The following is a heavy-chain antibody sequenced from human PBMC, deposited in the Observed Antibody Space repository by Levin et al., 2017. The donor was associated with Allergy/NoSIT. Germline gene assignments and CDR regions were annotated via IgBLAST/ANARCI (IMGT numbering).Heavy chain of an antibody. V-gene: IGHV5-51*01. J-gene: IGHJ4*02. D-gene: IGHD1-26*01. Sequence: GESLKISCKTSGYTFSKYWIGWVRQMPGKGLEWMGTIYPADSDTRFSPSFQGQVTMSADTSTNTAFLQWNSLKASDTPIYYCARRQFDASGSAFFGFWGQGTLVTVSS. CDR1: GYTFSKYW. CDR3: ARRQFDASGSAFFGF. CDR2: IYPADSDT.